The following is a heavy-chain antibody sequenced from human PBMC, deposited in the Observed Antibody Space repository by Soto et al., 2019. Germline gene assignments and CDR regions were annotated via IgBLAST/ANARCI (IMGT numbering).Heavy chain of an antibody. D-gene: IGHD3-9*01. CDR3: ARHPPPNYDFLPGDDFFDI. J-gene: IGHJ3*02. V-gene: IGHV1-46*01. Sequence: ASVKVSCKASEYTFTSYYIRWVRQAPGQGLEWMGIINPSGGNTNYAQKLQGRVTMTTDTSTSTAYMELRSLRSDDTAVYYCARHPPPNYDFLPGDDFFDIGGQGKMATVSS. CDR2: INPSGGNT. CDR1: EYTFTSYY.